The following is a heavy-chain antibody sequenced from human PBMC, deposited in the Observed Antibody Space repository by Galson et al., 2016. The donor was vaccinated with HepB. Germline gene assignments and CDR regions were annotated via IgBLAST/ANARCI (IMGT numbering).Heavy chain of an antibody. CDR1: GFTFSSYG. Sequence: SLRLSCAASGFTFSSYGRHWVRQAPGMRLEWVAAIWYAGINYYYADSVNVRLTISSDNFKTTLYLQMNSLRAEDTAVYYCARDQLEGSFGELLQSGFDYWGQGTLVTVSS. CDR3: ARDQLEGSFGELLQSGFDY. CDR2: IWYAGINY. V-gene: IGHV3-33*01. J-gene: IGHJ4*02. D-gene: IGHD3-10*01.